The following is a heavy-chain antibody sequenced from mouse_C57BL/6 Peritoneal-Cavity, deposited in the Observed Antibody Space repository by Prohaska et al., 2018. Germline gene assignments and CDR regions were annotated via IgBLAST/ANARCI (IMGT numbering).Heavy chain of an antibody. D-gene: IGHD2-1*01. CDR3: MRYGNNGYVDV. CDR2: INSDVSAI. J-gene: IGHJ1*01. Sequence: VRQTPGMTLDRIGDINSDVSAINYALSIKNRFTIFRDNDKSTLYLQMSNVRSEDTATYFCMRYGNNGYVDVWGAGTTVTVSA. V-gene: IGHV11-2*01.